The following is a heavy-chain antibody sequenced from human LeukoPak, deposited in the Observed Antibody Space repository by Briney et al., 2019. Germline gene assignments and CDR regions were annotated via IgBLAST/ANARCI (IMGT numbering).Heavy chain of an antibody. V-gene: IGHV3-23*01. Sequence: GGSLRLSCAASGFTFSSHAMNWVRQAPGKGLDWVSAVSGSGGRREYADAVKGRFTISRDNSKNTVYLQMNNLRDEDTAVYYCAKDPYDSSGYYHDYWGQGTLVTASS. CDR3: AKDPYDSSGYYHDY. J-gene: IGHJ4*02. CDR2: VSGSGGRR. CDR1: GFTFSSHA. D-gene: IGHD3-22*01.